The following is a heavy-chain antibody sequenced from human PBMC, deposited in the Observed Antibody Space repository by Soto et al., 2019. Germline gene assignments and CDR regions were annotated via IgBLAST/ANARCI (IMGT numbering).Heavy chain of an antibody. J-gene: IGHJ4*02. Sequence: QVQLVESGGGVVQPGRSLRLSCAASGFTFSTYAMHWVRQAPGKGLEWVAVIVNDGSYKYYPDPVKGRFTISRDNSKPTLYLQMNSLRAEDTAVYYCAKDGGKAVAGTFDHWGQGTLVTVSS. CDR1: GFTFSTYA. D-gene: IGHD6-19*01. CDR3: AKDGGKAVAGTFDH. V-gene: IGHV3-30*18. CDR2: IVNDGSYK.